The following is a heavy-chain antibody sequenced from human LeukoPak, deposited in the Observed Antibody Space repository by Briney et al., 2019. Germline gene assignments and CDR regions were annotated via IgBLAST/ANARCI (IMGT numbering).Heavy chain of an antibody. D-gene: IGHD1-14*01. J-gene: IGHJ3*02. Sequence: ASVKVSWKASGYTFTSYGISWVRQAPGQGLEWMGWISAYNGNTNYAQKLQGRVTMTTDTSTSTAYMELRSLRSDDTAVYYCARGTGVGSQPDAFDIWGQGTMVTVSS. CDR2: ISAYNGNT. V-gene: IGHV1-18*01. CDR3: ARGTGVGSQPDAFDI. CDR1: GYTFTSYG.